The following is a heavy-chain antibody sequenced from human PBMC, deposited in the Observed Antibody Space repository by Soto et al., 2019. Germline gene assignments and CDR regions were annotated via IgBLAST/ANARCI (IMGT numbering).Heavy chain of an antibody. Sequence: EVQLVESGGGLVQPGGSLRLSCAVSGFTFSKVWMNWVRQAPGKGLEWVGRIKSKTDGGTTDYAAAVKGRFTITRDDSKDTLYLQMNSLKTEDTAVYFCTTGRDDLLYWGQGNLVTVSS. J-gene: IGHJ4*02. CDR3: TTGRDDLLY. V-gene: IGHV3-15*07. CDR1: GFTFSKVW. CDR2: IKSKTDGGTT. D-gene: IGHD1-1*01.